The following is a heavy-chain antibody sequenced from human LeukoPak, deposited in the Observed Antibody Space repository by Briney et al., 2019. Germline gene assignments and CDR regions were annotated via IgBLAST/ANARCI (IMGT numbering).Heavy chain of an antibody. Sequence: ASVKVSCKTSGYTFTSYYMHWVRQAPGQGLEWMGIINPSGGSTSYAQKFQGRVTMTRDTSTSTVYMELSSLRSEDTAVYYCATVLLNDHSDVRALDCWGQGTLVTISS. V-gene: IGHV1-46*01. D-gene: IGHD4-17*01. CDR3: ATVLLNDHSDVRALDC. CDR2: INPSGGST. CDR1: GYTFTSYY. J-gene: IGHJ4*02.